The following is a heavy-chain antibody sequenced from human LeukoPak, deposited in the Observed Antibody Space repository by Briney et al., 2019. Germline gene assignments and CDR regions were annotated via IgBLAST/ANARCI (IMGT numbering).Heavy chain of an antibody. V-gene: IGHV1-2*02. CDR2: INPNSGGT. D-gene: IGHD3-10*01. J-gene: IGHJ4*02. CDR1: GYTFTGYY. CDR3: ARGLRYYGSGSYYNY. Sequence: ASVKVSCKASGYTFTGYYMHWVRQAPGQGLEWMGWINPNSGGTNYAQKFQGRVTMTRDTSISTAYMELSRLRSDDTAVYYCARGLRYYGSGSYYNYWGQGTLVTVSS.